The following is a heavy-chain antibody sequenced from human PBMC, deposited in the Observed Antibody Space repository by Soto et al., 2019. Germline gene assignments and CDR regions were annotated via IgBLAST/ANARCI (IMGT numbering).Heavy chain of an antibody. CDR3: AAGEASSRNLAPYYLDF. V-gene: IGHV4-59*01. CDR2: IHYSGTT. CDR1: GGSMRNYF. J-gene: IGHJ4*02. D-gene: IGHD6-13*01. Sequence: ETLSLTCTVSGGSMRNYFWTWIRQPPGKGLEWIGYIHYSGTTSFFPSYNPSLRSRVTISEDTSKNQFSLKLLSVTTADTAVYFCAAGEASSRNLAPYYLDFWGQGTLVTVSS.